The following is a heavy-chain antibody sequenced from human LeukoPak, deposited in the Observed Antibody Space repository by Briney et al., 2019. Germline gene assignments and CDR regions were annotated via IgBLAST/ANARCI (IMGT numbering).Heavy chain of an antibody. CDR2: INPNSGGT. V-gene: IGHV1-2*02. Sequence: ASVKVSCKATGYTFTTYGISWVRQAPGQGLEWMGWINPNSGGTNYAQKFQGRVTMTRDTSISTAYMELSRLRSDDTAVYYCARYGDSDYWGQGTLVTVSS. CDR3: ARYGDSDY. J-gene: IGHJ4*02. D-gene: IGHD4-17*01. CDR1: GYTFTTYG.